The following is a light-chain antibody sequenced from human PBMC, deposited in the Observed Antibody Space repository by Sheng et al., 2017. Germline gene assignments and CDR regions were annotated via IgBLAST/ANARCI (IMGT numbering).Light chain of an antibody. J-gene: IGKJ1*01. Sequence: MTQSPSSLSASVGDRVTITCRASQSISNYLNWYQQKPGKAPKLLIQKASSLESGVPSRFSGSGSGTDFTLTITSLQPEDFATYYCQESYSTWTFGQGTKVEIK. CDR3: QESYSTWT. CDR1: QSISNY. V-gene: IGKV1-39*01. CDR2: KAS.